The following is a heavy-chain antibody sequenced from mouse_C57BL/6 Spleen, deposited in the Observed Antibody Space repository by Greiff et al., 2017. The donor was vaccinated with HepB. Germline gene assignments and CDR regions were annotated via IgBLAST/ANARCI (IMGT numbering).Heavy chain of an antibody. D-gene: IGHD4-1*02. CDR3: ANNWDDYYAMDY. J-gene: IGHJ4*01. Sequence: EVKLEESGGGLVKPGGSLKLSCAASGFTFSSYAMSWVRQTPEKRLEWVATISDGGSYTYYPDNVKGRFTISRDNARNNLYLQMSQLKSEDTAMYYGANNWDDYYAMDYWGQGTSVTVSS. V-gene: IGHV5-4*03. CDR1: GFTFSSYA. CDR2: ISDGGSYT.